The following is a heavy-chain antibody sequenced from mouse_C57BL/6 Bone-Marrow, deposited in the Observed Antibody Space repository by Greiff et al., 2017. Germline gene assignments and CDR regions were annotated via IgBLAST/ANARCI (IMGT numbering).Heavy chain of an antibody. CDR1: GYTFTSYW. V-gene: IGHV1-69*01. D-gene: IGHD1-1*01. Sequence: QVQLQQPGAELVMPGASVKLSCKASGYTFTSYWMHWVKQRPGQGLEWIGELDPSDSYTNYNQKFKGKSTLTVDKSSSTAYMQLSSLTSEDSAVYYCARDEPIYYYGSSYDWFAYWGQGTLVTVSA. J-gene: IGHJ3*01. CDR2: LDPSDSYT. CDR3: ARDEPIYYYGSSYDWFAY.